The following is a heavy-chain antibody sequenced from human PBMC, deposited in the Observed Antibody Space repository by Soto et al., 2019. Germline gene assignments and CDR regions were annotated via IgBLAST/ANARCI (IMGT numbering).Heavy chain of an antibody. CDR1: GFSLTTDGVG. V-gene: IGHV2-5*02. D-gene: IGHD3-10*01. CDR3: ARALNLITMDAEVGDFDY. J-gene: IGHJ4*02. Sequence: QITLKESGPTLVKPTQPLTLTCTFSGFSLTTDGVGVGWVRQPPGEALERLALIYWDGDERYSPSLKTRLTSTNDTSTNQVILINTNMDPVDSATYCCARALNLITMDAEVGDFDYGGQGNLVTVSS. CDR2: IYWDGDE.